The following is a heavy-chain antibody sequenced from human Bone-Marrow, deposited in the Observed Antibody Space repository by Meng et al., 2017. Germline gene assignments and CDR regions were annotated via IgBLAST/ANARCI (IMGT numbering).Heavy chain of an antibody. V-gene: IGHV3-15*01. J-gene: IGHJ4*02. Sequence: EVQLVEVGGGLVKPGGSLRLSCVASGLSFTDAWMSWVRQAPGKGLEWVGRIKRNSDGGTIDYAAPVKGRFTISRDDSKNTLYLQMDSLITEDTAVYFCATGAAAADHWGQGTLVTVSS. D-gene: IGHD6-13*01. CDR2: IKRNSDGGTI. CDR1: GLSFTDAW. CDR3: ATGAAAADH.